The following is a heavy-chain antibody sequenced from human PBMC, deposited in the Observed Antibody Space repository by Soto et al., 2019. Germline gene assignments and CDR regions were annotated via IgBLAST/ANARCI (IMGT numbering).Heavy chain of an antibody. CDR1: GFTFSNYY. CDR2: ISGSGSTI. V-gene: IGHV3-11*01. CDR3: ATAIKEVAGLYYYGMDV. Sequence: GGSLRRSCAASGFTFSNYYMSWIRQAPGKGLEWVSYISGSGSTIYYADSVKGRFTISRDNSKNTLYLQMNSLRAEDTAVYYCATAIKEVAGLYYYGMDVWGQGTTVTVSS. J-gene: IGHJ6*02. D-gene: IGHD6-19*01.